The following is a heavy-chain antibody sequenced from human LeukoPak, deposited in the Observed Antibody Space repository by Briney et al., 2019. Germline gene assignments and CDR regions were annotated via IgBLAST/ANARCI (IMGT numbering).Heavy chain of an antibody. Sequence: GGSLRLFCAASGFTFSSYAMHWVRQAPGKGLEWVAVISYDGSNKYYADSVKGRFTISRDNSKNTLYLQMNSLRAEDTAVYYCSRDLKNYYYDSSGFFGYWGQGTLVPVSS. CDR1: GFTFSSYA. V-gene: IGHV3-30-3*01. D-gene: IGHD3-22*01. J-gene: IGHJ4*02. CDR2: ISYDGSNK. CDR3: SRDLKNYYYDSSGFFGY.